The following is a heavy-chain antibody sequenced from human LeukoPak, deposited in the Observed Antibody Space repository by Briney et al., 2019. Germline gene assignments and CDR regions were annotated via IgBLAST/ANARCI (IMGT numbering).Heavy chain of an antibody. CDR3: ARLGYCSGDNCYEETIDY. Sequence: KASETLSLTCAVYGGSFSGYYWSWIRQPPGKGLEWIGEINHSGSTNYNPSLKSRVTISVDTSKSQFSLKLSSVTAADTAVYYCARLGYCSGDNCYEETIDYWGQGTLVTVFS. J-gene: IGHJ4*02. D-gene: IGHD2-15*01. CDR1: GGSFSGYY. V-gene: IGHV4-34*01. CDR2: INHSGST.